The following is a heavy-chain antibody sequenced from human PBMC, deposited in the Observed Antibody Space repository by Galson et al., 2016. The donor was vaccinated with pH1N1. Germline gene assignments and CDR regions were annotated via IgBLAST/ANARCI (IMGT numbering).Heavy chain of an antibody. Sequence: SVKVSCKAPGDSFNRYGITWVLQAPGQGLQWMGWINTRNGYTKNSQKFQGRITMTTDTTTSTVYLELRSLKSDDTGVYFCARGRGDLAGYYYGLDVWGQGTTVTVPS. CDR1: GDSFNRYG. V-gene: IGHV1-18*01. CDR2: INTRNGYT. D-gene: IGHD3-10*01. J-gene: IGHJ6*02. CDR3: ARGRGDLAGYYYGLDV.